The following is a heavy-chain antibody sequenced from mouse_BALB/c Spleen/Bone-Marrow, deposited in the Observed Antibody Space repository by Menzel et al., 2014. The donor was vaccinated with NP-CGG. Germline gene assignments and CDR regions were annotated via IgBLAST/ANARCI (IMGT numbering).Heavy chain of an antibody. CDR1: GFAFSSYD. CDR3: ARRRYYFDY. CDR2: ISSGGGST. J-gene: IGHJ2*01. V-gene: IGHV5-12-1*01. Sequence: DVMLVESGGGLVKPGGSLKLSCAASGFAFSSYDMSWVRQTPEKRLEWVAYISSGGGSTYYPDTVKGRFTISRDNAKNTLHLQMSSLKSEDTAMYYCARRRYYFDYWGQGTTLTVSS.